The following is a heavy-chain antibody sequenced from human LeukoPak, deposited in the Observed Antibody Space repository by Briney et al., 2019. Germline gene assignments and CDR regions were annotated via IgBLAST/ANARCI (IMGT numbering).Heavy chain of an antibody. CDR1: GGTFSSYA. J-gene: IGHJ4*02. CDR3: ARGRGHTFDY. CDR2: IIPIFGTA. V-gene: IGHV1-69*13. Sequence: GASVKVSCTASGGTFSSYAISWVRQAPGQGLEWMGGIIPIFGTANYAQKFQGRVTITADESTSTAYMELSSLRSEDTAVYYWARGRGHTFDYWGQGTLVTVSS. D-gene: IGHD2-21*01.